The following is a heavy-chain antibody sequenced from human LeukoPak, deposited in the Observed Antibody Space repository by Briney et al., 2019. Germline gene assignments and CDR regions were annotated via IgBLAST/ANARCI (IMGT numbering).Heavy chain of an antibody. V-gene: IGHV1-3*01. CDR3: ARDETRRHDGLDI. CDR2: INAGNGNT. J-gene: IGHJ3*02. Sequence: ASVKVSCKASGYTFTSYAMHWVRQAPGQRLEWMGWINAGNGNTKYSQKFQGRVTITRDTSASTAYMELSSLRSEDTAVYYCARDETRRHDGLDIWGQGTMVSVSS. CDR1: GYTFTSYA.